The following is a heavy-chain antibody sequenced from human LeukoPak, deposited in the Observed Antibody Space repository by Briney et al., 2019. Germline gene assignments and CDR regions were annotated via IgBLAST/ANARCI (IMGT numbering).Heavy chain of an antibody. CDR1: GFSFSTYG. J-gene: IGHJ6*04. CDR3: AELGITMIGGV. V-gene: IGHV3-30*02. CDR2: IRHDGSSK. D-gene: IGHD3-10*02. Sequence: GGSLRLSCVASGFSFSTYGMHWVRQAPGKGLEWVAFIRHDGSSKYYADSVKGRFTISRDNAKNSLYLQMNSLRAEDTAVYYCAELGITMIGGVWGKGTTVTISS.